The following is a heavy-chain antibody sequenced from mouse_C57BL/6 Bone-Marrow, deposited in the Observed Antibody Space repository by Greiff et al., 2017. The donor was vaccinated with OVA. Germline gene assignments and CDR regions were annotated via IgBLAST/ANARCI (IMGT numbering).Heavy chain of an antibody. Sequence: QVHVKQSGAELARPGASVKLSCKASGYTFTSYGISWVKQRTGQGLEWIGEIYPRSGNTYYNEKFKGKATLTADKSSSTAYMELRSLTSEDSAVYFCARAPYYYGSRLAMDYWGQGTSVTVSS. D-gene: IGHD1-1*01. CDR3: ARAPYYYGSRLAMDY. V-gene: IGHV1-81*01. CDR2: IYPRSGNT. J-gene: IGHJ4*01. CDR1: GYTFTSYG.